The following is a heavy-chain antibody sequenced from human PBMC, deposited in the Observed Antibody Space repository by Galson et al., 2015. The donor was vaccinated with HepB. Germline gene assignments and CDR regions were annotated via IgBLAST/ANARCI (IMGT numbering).Heavy chain of an antibody. D-gene: IGHD2/OR15-2a*01. J-gene: IGHJ4*02. CDR1: GFPFPNYA. Sequence: SLRLSCAASGFPFPNYAMNWVRQAPGKGLEWVSSVSDSGASTYYADSAKGRFTISRDNSKNTLYLQMNSLRAEDTAVYYCAKSGRGGGDYFYFDYWGQGTLVRVSS. CDR2: VSDSGAST. CDR3: AKSGRGGGDYFYFDY. V-gene: IGHV3-23*01.